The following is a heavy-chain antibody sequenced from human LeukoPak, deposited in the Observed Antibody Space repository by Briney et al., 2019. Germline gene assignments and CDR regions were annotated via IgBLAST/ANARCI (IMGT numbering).Heavy chain of an antibody. CDR2: INHSGST. Sequence: SETLSLTCAVYGGSFSGYYWSWIRQPPGKGLGWIGEINHSGSTNYNPSLKSRVTISVDTSKNQFSLKLSSVTAADTAVYYCARGLSPPRSSWGQGTLVTVSS. CDR3: ARGLSPPRSS. D-gene: IGHD6-13*01. CDR1: GGSFSGYY. J-gene: IGHJ4*02. V-gene: IGHV4-34*01.